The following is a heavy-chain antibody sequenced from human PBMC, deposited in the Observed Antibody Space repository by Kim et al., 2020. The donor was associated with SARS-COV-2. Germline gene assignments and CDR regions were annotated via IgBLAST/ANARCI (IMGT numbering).Heavy chain of an antibody. CDR1: GFTFGDYA. CDR3: AKDTSWLLLRGYFDY. V-gene: IGHV3-9*01. CDR2: ISWNSGSI. J-gene: IGHJ4*02. D-gene: IGHD3-22*01. Sequence: GGSLRLSCAASGFTFGDYAMHWVRQAPGKGLEWVSGISWNSGSIGYADSVKGRFTISRDNAKNSLYLQMNSLRAEDTALYYCAKDTSWLLLRGYFDYWGQGTLVTVSS.